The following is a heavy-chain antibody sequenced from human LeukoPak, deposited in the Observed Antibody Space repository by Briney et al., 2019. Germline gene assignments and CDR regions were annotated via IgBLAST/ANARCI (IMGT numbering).Heavy chain of an antibody. CDR3: ARQSTGDGDYIDY. Sequence: GESLKISCKGSGYNYNIHWIGWVRQTPGKGLEWMGIIYPGDSDTRYSPSFQGQATISLDKSITTAYLQWSSLKASDTAMYYCARQSTGDGDYIDYWGQGTLVTVSS. CDR1: GYNYNIHW. CDR2: IYPGDSDT. D-gene: IGHD4-17*01. J-gene: IGHJ4*02. V-gene: IGHV5-51*01.